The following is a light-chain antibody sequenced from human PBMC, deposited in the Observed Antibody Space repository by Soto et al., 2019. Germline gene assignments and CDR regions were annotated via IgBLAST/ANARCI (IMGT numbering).Light chain of an antibody. CDR2: AAS. CDR3: QQYKSYWT. Sequence: DIQRTQSPSSLSASVGARVTIACRASQSISSYLNGYHQKPGKAPKVLIYAASSLQSGVPSRFSGSGSGTEFTLTISSLQPDDFATYYCQQYKSYWTFGQGTKVDIK. J-gene: IGKJ1*01. V-gene: IGKV1-39*01. CDR1: QSISSY.